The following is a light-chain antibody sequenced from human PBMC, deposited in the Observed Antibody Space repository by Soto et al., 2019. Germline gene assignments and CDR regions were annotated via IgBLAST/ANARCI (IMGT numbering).Light chain of an antibody. CDR1: KNIRVW. CDR3: QQYYSSSPT. CDR2: DAS. Sequence: DIQMTQSPSTLSASVGDGVTITCRASKNIRVWLAWYQQRPGKAPKFLMYDASSFETGVPSRFSGSGSGTEYTLTIRSLQPDDSATYYCQQYYSSSPTFGQGTNLEIK. J-gene: IGKJ2*01. V-gene: IGKV1-5*01.